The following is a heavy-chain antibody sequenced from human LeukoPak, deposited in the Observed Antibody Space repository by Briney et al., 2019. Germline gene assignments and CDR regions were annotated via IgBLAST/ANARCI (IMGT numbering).Heavy chain of an antibody. CDR2: IYYSGNT. Sequence: SETLSLTCSVSNGSIITYYWSWIRQSPGKGLEWIGYIYYSGNTNYNPSLQSRVTISLDTSKNQFSLKLSSVTAADTAVYYCARASGSGSYYGIDYWGQETLVTVSS. V-gene: IGHV4-59*01. D-gene: IGHD3-10*01. CDR3: ARASGSGSYYGIDY. J-gene: IGHJ4*02. CDR1: NGSIITYY.